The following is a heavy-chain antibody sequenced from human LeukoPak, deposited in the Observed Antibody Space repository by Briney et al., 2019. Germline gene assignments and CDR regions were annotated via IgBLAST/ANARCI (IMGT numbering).Heavy chain of an antibody. V-gene: IGHV5-51*01. CDR3: ARHGRGNYYDSSGYYGPVVY. Sequence: GESLKISCKGSGYSFTSYWIGWVRQMPGKGLEWMGIIYPGDSDTRYSPSFQGQVTISADKSISTAYLQWSSLKASDTAMYYCARHGRGNYYDSSGYYGPVVYWGQEPWSPSPQ. CDR1: GYSFTSYW. D-gene: IGHD3-22*01. CDR2: IYPGDSDT. J-gene: IGHJ4*01.